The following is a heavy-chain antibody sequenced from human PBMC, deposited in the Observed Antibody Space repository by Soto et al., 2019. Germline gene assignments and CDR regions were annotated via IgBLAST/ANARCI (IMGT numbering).Heavy chain of an antibody. CDR2: ISAYYGNT. D-gene: IGHD6-19*01. CDR3: AGSRAVAGTFWVDP. V-gene: IGHV1-18*01. Sequence: QVQLVQSGAEVKKPGASVKVYCKASGYIFISYGISWVRQAPGPGLEWMGWISAYYGNTNYAQKLQGRFTMTTDTSTSTAYMERRSLRTADTAVYYGAGSRAVAGTFWVDPWSQGTLVIVSS. J-gene: IGHJ5*02. CDR1: GYIFISYG.